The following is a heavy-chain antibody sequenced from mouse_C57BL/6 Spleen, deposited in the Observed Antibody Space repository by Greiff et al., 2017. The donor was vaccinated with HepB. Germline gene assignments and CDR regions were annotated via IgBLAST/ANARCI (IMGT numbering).Heavy chain of an antibody. CDR1: GFNIKDYY. J-gene: IGHJ2*01. Sequence: EVQLQQSGAELVKPGASVKLSCTASGFNIKDYYMHWVKQRTEQGLEWIGRIDPEDGETKYAPKFQGKATITADTSSNTAYLQLSSLPSEDTAVYYWALYYGSSYSFDYWGQGTTLTVSS. CDR2: IDPEDGET. D-gene: IGHD1-1*01. CDR3: ALYYGSSYSFDY. V-gene: IGHV14-2*01.